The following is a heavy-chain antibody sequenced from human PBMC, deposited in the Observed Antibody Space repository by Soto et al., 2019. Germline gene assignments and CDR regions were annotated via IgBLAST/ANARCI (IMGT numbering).Heavy chain of an antibody. CDR1: GITLSGNR. V-gene: IGHV3-48*01. CDR2: ISSSGGSI. Sequence: GGSLRLSCAASGITLSGNRMNWVRQAPGQGLEWLSYISSSGGSISYRDSVRGRFTISRDNAKNSLYLQMDSLGADDTAVYYCARSRYNDYWGQGALVTVSS. D-gene: IGHD2-15*01. CDR3: ARSRYNDY. J-gene: IGHJ4*02.